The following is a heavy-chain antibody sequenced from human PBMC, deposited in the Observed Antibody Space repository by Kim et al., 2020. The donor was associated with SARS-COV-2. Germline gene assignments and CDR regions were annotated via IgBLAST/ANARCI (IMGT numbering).Heavy chain of an antibody. CDR1: GFTFSSYG. Sequence: GGSLRLSCAASGFTFSSYGMHWVRQAPGKGLEWVAVIWYDGSNKYYADSVKGRFTISRDNSKNTLYLQMNSLRAEDTAVYYCARDKRWEPLYYFDYWGQGTLVTVSS. J-gene: IGHJ4*02. V-gene: IGHV3-33*01. CDR3: ARDKRWEPLYYFDY. D-gene: IGHD1-26*01. CDR2: IWYDGSNK.